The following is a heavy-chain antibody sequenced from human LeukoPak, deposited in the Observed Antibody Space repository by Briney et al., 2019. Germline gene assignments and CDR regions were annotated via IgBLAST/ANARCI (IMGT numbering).Heavy chain of an antibody. J-gene: IGHJ4*02. CDR3: AKSESVVRGVLNYFDY. D-gene: IGHD3-10*01. Sequence: GGSLRLSCAASGFTFSSYAMSWVRQAPGTGLEWVSAISGSGGSTYYADSVKGRFTISRAYSKNTLYLQMNSLRAEDTAVYYCAKSESVVRGVLNYFDYWGQGTLVTVSS. CDR2: ISGSGGST. V-gene: IGHV3-23*01. CDR1: GFTFSSYA.